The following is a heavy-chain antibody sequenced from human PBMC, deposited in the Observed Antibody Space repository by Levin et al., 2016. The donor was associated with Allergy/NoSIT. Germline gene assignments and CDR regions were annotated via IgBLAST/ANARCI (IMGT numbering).Heavy chain of an antibody. D-gene: IGHD5-24*01. CDR2: ISSSGSTR. V-gene: IGHV3-11*01. CDR3: VRGFDGYYGFDL. Sequence: RQAPGKGLEWVSYISSSGSTRSYADSVKGRFTISGDNAKSSLYLQMNSLRAEDTAVYYCVRGFDGYYGFDLWGQGTMVTVSS. J-gene: IGHJ3*01.